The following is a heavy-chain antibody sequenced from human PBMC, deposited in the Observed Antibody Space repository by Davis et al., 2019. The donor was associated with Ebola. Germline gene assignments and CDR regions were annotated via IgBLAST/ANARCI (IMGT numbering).Heavy chain of an antibody. D-gene: IGHD5-18*01. CDR3: AKAETAMGYYYYYGMDV. J-gene: IGHJ6*02. CDR2: ISYDGSNK. CDR1: GFTFSSYG. Sequence: PGGSLRLSCAASGFTFSSYGMHWVRQAPGKGLEWVAVISYDGSNKYYADSVKGRFTISRDNSKNTLYLQMNSLRAEDTAVYYCAKAETAMGYYYYYGMDVWGQGTTVTVSS. V-gene: IGHV3-30*18.